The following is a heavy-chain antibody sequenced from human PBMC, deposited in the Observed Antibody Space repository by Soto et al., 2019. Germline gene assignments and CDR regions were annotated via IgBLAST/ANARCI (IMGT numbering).Heavy chain of an antibody. Sequence: SETLSLTCTVSDGSISPYYWSWIRQPPGKGLEWIGYIYYAGTTTYNPSLKSRVSISVDTSKNEVSLKLTSVTAADTAVYYCARXGXXXXXXDSWGQGTLVTXXS. CDR2: IYYAGTT. V-gene: IGHV4-59*08. CDR1: DGSISPYY. CDR3: ARXGXXXXXXDS. J-gene: IGHJ4*02.